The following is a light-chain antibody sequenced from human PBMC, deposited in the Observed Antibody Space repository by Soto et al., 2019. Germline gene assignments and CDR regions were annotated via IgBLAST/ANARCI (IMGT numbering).Light chain of an antibody. V-gene: IGKV1-9*01. J-gene: IGKJ5*01. CDR1: LRISTY. Sequence: DIQVIQSPSSLSASVGDRVTITCRASLRISTYLNWYQQKPGKPPKLLVYSASTLQSGVPSRFSGSGSGPDFTLTISSLQPEDSATYFCQQLNSYPQTFGQGTRLEIK. CDR3: QQLNSYPQT. CDR2: SAS.